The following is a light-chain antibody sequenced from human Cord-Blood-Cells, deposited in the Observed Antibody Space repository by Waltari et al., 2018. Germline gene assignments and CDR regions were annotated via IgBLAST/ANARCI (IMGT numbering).Light chain of an antibody. J-gene: IGKJ2*01. CDR1: QSVSSSY. V-gene: IGKV3-20*01. Sequence: EIVLTQSPVPLSLSPGERATTSCRASQSVSSSYLAWYQQKPGQAPRLLIYGASSRATGIPDRFSGSGSGTDFTLTISRLEPEDFAVYYCQQYGSSPYTFGQGTKLEIK. CDR3: QQYGSSPYT. CDR2: GAS.